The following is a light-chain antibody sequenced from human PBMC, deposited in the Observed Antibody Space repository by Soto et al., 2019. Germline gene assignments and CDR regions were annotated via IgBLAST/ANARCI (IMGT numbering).Light chain of an antibody. CDR2: DAS. CDR1: QSVSSY. Sequence: EIVFTQSPATLSLSPGERATLSCRASQSVSSYLAWYQQKPGQAPRLLIYDASNRATGIPARFSGSGSGTDFTLTISSLEPEDFAVYYCQQYSSSPLTFGGGTKVDIK. J-gene: IGKJ4*01. CDR3: QQYSSSPLT. V-gene: IGKV3-11*01.